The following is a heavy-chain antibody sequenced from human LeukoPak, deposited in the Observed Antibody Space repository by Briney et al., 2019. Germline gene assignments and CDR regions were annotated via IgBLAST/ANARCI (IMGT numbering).Heavy chain of an antibody. CDR2: ISWNSGSI. D-gene: IGHD2-2*01. CDR3: AKGRDKYQLLSKNWFDP. J-gene: IGHJ5*02. CDR1: GFTFDDYA. V-gene: IGHV3-9*01. Sequence: GRSLRLSCAAPGFTFDDYAMHWVRQAPGKGLEWVSGISWNSGSIGYAGSVKGRFTISRDNAKNSLYLQMNSLRAEDTALYYCAKGRDKYQLLSKNWFDPWGQGPLVTVSS.